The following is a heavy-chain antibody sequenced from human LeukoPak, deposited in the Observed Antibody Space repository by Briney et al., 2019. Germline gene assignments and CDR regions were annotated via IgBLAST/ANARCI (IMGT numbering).Heavy chain of an antibody. V-gene: IGHV3-74*01. J-gene: IGHJ6*03. D-gene: IGHD2-2*02. CDR2: INSDGSRT. CDR1: GFTFTSYW. CDR3: ARDSVYCSSTSCYTDYYYYMDV. Sequence: GGSLRLSCAASGFTFTSYWMHWVRHAPGKGLVWVSRINSDGSRTSYADSVKGRFTISRDNAKNTLYLQMNSLRAEDTAVYYCARDSVYCSSTSCYTDYYYYMDVWGKGTTVTVSS.